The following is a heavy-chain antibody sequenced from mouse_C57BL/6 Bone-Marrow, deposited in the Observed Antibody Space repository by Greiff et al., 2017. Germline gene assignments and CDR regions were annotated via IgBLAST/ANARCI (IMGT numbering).Heavy chain of an antibody. CDR2: IHPNSGST. CDR3: ARPITTVVAFDY. V-gene: IGHV1-64*01. D-gene: IGHD1-1*01. Sequence: VKLQQPGAELVKPGASVKLSCKASGYTFTSYWMHWVKQRPGQGLEWIGMIHPNSGSTNYNEKFKSKATLTVDKSSSTAYMQLSSLTSEDSAVYYCARPITTVVAFDYWGQGTTLTVSS. J-gene: IGHJ2*01. CDR1: GYTFTSYW.